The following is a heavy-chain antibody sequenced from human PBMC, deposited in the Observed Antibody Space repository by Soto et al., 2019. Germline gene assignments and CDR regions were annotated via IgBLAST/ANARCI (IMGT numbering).Heavy chain of an antibody. J-gene: IGHJ6*02. CDR1: GGTFSSYA. V-gene: IGHV1-69*13. CDR3: AREPYYDILTGYQRLYYYYGMDV. CDR2: IIPIFGTA. D-gene: IGHD3-9*01. Sequence: ASVKVSCKASGGTFSSYAISWVRQAPGQGLEWMGGIIPIFGTANYAQKFQGRVTITADESTSTAYMELSSLRSEDTAVYYCAREPYYDILTGYQRLYYYYGMDVWGQGTTVTVSS.